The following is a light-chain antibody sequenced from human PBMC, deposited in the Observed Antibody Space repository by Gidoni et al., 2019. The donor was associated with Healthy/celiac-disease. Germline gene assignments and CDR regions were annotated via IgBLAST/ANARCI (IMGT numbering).Light chain of an antibody. CDR1: QSVSSN. J-gene: IGKJ1*01. V-gene: IGKV3-15*01. CDR3: QQYNNWPGT. Sequence: EIVMTQSPATLSVSQGERAPLSCRASQSVSSNLAWYQQKPGQAPRLLIYGASTRATGIPARFSGSGSGTEFTLTISSLQSEDFAVYYCQQYNNWPGTFGQGTKVEIK. CDR2: GAS.